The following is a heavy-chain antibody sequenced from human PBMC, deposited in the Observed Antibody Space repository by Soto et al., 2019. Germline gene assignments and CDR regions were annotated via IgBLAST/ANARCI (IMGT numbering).Heavy chain of an antibody. V-gene: IGHV1-69*12. Sequence: QVQLAQSGAEVKKPGSSVKVSYKASGGTFSSYAISWVRQAPGQGLEWMGGIIPVFGTANYAQMFQGRVTITADDATNTAYMELSSLRSDDTAMYYCARDSTVATHAFDIWGQGTMVTVSS. D-gene: IGHD4-4*01. CDR2: IIPVFGTA. CDR1: GGTFSSYA. CDR3: ARDSTVATHAFDI. J-gene: IGHJ3*02.